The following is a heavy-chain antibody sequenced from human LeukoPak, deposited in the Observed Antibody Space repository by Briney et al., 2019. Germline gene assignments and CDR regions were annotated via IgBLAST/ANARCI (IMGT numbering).Heavy chain of an antibody. V-gene: IGHV3-30*18. J-gene: IGHJ2*01. CDR1: GFALSSYV. CDR2: ISYDGSNE. CDR3: AKDGSFCGGDCFYWYFDL. Sequence: GGSLRLSCGASGFALSSYVMYWVRQAPGKGLEWVAAISYDGSNEYYGNSVKGRFTISRDNSKNTLYLQMNSLRAEDTAVYYCAKDGSFCGGDCFYWYFDLWGRGTLVPVSS. D-gene: IGHD2-21*01.